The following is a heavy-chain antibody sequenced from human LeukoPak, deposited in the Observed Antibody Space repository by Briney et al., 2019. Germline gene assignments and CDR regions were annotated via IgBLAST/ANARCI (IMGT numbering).Heavy chain of an antibody. CDR1: GFTVSSNY. Sequence: GGSLRLSCAASGFTVSSNYMSWVRQAPGKGLEWVSVIYSGGSTYYADSVKGRFTISRDNSKNTLYLQMNSLRAEDTAVYYCAKNPRLYCSSTSCYPDYWGQGTLVTVSS. D-gene: IGHD2-2*01. CDR3: AKNPRLYCSSTSCYPDY. J-gene: IGHJ4*02. V-gene: IGHV3-53*01. CDR2: IYSGGST.